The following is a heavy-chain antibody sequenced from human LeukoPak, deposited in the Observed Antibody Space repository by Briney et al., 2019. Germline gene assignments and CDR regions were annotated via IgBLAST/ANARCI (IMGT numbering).Heavy chain of an antibody. V-gene: IGHV3-21*01. CDR3: ARDRGGGSPTTLYYLDY. CDR2: ISSSSSYI. CDR1: GFTFSSYS. D-gene: IGHD3-10*01. Sequence: GGSLRLSCAASGFTFSSYSMNWVRQAPGKGLEWVSSISSSSSYIYYADSVKGRFTISRDNAKNSLYLQMNSLRAEDTAVYYCARDRGGGSPTTLYYLDYWGQGTLVTVSS. J-gene: IGHJ4*02.